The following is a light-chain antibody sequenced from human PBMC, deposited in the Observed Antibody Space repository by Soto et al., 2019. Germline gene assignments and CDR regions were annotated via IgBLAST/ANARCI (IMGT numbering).Light chain of an antibody. Sequence: EIVMTQSPATLSVSPGERVTLSCRASQSINIYLAWYQQRPGQAPMLLIYGASSRASGIPDRFSGSGSGTDFTLTISRLQHDDFAFYCCQQYHHWCPLTFGGGTRVEIK. CDR3: QQYHHWCPLT. V-gene: IGKV3D-15*01. CDR1: QSINIY. J-gene: IGKJ4*01. CDR2: GAS.